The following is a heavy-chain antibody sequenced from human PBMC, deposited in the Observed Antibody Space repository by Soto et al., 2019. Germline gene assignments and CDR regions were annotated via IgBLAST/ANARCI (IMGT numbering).Heavy chain of an antibody. V-gene: IGHV4-4*02. CDR3: ARATGTLRSRNCDY. Sequence: PSETLSLTCAVFGDSISRDTWWTWVRQPPGKGLEWIGEVAHSGSTNYSKSLRSRLTMSVDTSKSQFSLRLSSVTAADTAVYYCARATGTLRSRNCDYWGQGSLVTGS. CDR1: GDSISRDTW. CDR2: VAHSGST. J-gene: IGHJ4*02. D-gene: IGHD1-1*01.